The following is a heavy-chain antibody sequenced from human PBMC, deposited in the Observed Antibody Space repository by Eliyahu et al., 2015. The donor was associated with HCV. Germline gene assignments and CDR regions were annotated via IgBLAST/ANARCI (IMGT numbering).Heavy chain of an antibody. J-gene: IGHJ6*02. CDR2: INTNTGNP. CDR1: GNTFTSDA. V-gene: IGHV7-4-1*02. Sequence: QVQLVQSGSELKKPGASVKVSCKASGNTFTSDAMHWVRQARGQGLEWMGWINTNTGNPTYAQGFTGRFVFSLDTSVMTAYLQISSLKAEDTAVYYCALYSATTQRYYGMDVWGQGTTVTVSS. D-gene: IGHD5-24*01. CDR3: ALYSATTQRYYGMDV.